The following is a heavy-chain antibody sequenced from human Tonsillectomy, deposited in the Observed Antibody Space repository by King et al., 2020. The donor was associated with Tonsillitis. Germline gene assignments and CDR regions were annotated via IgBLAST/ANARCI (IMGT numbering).Heavy chain of an antibody. V-gene: IGHV1-8*01. CDR3: ARGPTGILDYYGMDV. CDR1: GYTFTTYD. Sequence: QLVQSGAEVKKPGASVKVSRKASGYTFTTYDINWVRQATGQGLEWMGWMNPNSGNTDFAQKFQGRVTLTRDTSISTDYMEVSSLISEDTAVYYCARGPTGILDYYGMDVWGQGTTVTVSS. J-gene: IGHJ6*02. CDR2: MNPNSGNT. D-gene: IGHD1-1*01.